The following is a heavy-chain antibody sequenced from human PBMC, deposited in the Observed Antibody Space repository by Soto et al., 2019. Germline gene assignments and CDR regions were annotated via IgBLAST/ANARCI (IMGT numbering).Heavy chain of an antibody. J-gene: IGHJ3*02. V-gene: IGHV4-4*07. CDR2: IYTSGST. CDR1: GGSISSYY. D-gene: IGHD3-22*01. CDR3: ARAAGYYDSSGYYRDEYALDI. Sequence: SETLSLTCTVSGGSISSYYWSWIRQPAGKGLEWIGRIYTSGSTNYNPSLKSRVTMSVDTSKNQFSLKLSSVTAADTAVYYCARAAGYYDSSGYYRDEYALDIWGQGTMVTVSS.